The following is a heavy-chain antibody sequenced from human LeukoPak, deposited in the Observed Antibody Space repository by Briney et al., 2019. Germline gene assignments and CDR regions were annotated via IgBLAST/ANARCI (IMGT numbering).Heavy chain of an antibody. D-gene: IGHD2-2*01. CDR3: ARLRGYCSNTKCYDNWFDP. CDR2: ISSDGSNK. J-gene: IGHJ5*02. CDR1: GFTFSDYP. V-gene: IGHV3-30*04. Sequence: PGRSLRLSCAASGFTFSDYPMHCFRQAPPKGREWAAFISSDGSNKYYADTVKGRFTISRDNSKNTLFLQMDTLTVEDSAVYYCARLRGYCSNTKCYDNWFDPWGPGTLVTVSS.